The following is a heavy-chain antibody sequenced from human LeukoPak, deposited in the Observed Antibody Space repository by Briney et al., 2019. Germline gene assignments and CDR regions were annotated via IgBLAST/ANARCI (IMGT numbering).Heavy chain of an antibody. CDR1: GGSISSYY. CDR3: ASTLRPDAFDI. D-gene: IGHD4-17*01. CDR2: IYYSGST. J-gene: IGHJ3*02. Sequence: PSETLSLTCTVSGGSISSYYWSWIRQPPGKGLEWFGYIYYSGSTNYNPSLKSRVTISVDTSKNQFSLKLSSVTAADTAVYYCASTLRPDAFDIWGQGTMVTVSS. V-gene: IGHV4-59*01.